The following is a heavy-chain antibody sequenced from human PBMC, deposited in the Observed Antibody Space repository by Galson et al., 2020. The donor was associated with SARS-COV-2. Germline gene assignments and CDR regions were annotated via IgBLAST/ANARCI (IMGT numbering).Heavy chain of an antibody. Sequence: ASETLSLTCTVSGGSISSSSYYWGWIRQPPGKGLEWIGSIYYSGSTYYNPSLKSRVTISVDTSKNQFSLKLSSVTAADTAVYYCARRPNDYGSGSTYYYGMDVWGQGTTVTVSS. CDR3: ARRPNDYGSGSTYYYGMDV. D-gene: IGHD3-10*01. CDR1: GGSISSSSYY. J-gene: IGHJ6*02. V-gene: IGHV4-39*01. CDR2: IYYSGST.